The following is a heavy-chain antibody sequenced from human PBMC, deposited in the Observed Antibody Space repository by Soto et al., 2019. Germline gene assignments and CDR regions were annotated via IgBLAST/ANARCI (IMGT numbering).Heavy chain of an antibody. J-gene: IGHJ6*02. CDR1: GGSFSGYY. CDR2: INHSGIT. CDR3: ARGQVHSNTFYYYYDMDV. D-gene: IGHD4-4*01. Sequence: SETLSLTCAVYGGSFSGYYWSWIRQPPGKGLEWIGEINHSGITNYNPSLKSRVTISVDTSKNQFSLKLSSLTAADTAVYYCARGQVHSNTFYYYYDMDVWGQGTTVTVSS. V-gene: IGHV4-34*01.